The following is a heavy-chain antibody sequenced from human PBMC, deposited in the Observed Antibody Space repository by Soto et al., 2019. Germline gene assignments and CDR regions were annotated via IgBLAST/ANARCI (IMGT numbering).Heavy chain of an antibody. Sequence: EVQLVESGGGSVQPGRSLRLSCAASGFSFDDYGMHWVRQGPGKGLEWVLGTSWNSGDIYVADSVKGRFTISRDNAKRSLYLQMNSLRTEDTALYYCAKDNDLDRDGPFDYWGQGILVTVSS. J-gene: IGHJ4*02. CDR3: AKDNDLDRDGPFDY. V-gene: IGHV3-9*01. CDR2: TSWNSGDI. CDR1: GFSFDDYG. D-gene: IGHD2-2*03.